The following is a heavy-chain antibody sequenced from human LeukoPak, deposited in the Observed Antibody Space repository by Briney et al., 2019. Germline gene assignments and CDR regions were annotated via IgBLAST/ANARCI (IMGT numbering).Heavy chain of an antibody. D-gene: IGHD6-13*01. CDR3: ARMFNWHHSSATGTPET. J-gene: IGHJ5*02. V-gene: IGHV4-39*01. CDR1: GGSISGSPFH. Sequence: SSETLSLTCTVSGGSISGSPFHGGWIRQPPGKGLEWVGSLYLSGTTYYNPSLKSRATISVDTSENQFSLKLTSVTAAATAVYYCARMFNWHHSSATGTPETWGQGTQVTVFS. CDR2: LYLSGTT.